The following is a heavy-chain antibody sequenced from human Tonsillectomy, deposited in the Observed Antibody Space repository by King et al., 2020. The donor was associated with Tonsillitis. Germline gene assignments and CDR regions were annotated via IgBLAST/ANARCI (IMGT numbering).Heavy chain of an antibody. D-gene: IGHD3-16*01. CDR3: ASGGIYYYYVMDV. V-gene: IGHV4-38-2*01. CDR1: GYSISSGYY. Sequence: QLQESGPGLVKPSETLSLTCAVSGYSISSGYYWGWIRQPPGKGLEWIGSIYHSGRTYYNPSLKSRVTISIDTSKNQFSLKLSAVTAADTAMYYRASGGIYYYYVMDVWGQGTTVTVSS. CDR2: IYHSGRT. J-gene: IGHJ6*02.